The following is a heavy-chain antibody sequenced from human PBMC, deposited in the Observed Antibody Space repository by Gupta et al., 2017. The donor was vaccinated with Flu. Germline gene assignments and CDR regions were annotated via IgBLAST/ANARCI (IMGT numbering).Heavy chain of an antibody. CDR1: GFSFGDYA. D-gene: IGHD1-26*01. Sequence: EVQLLQSGGGLVQPGGSLRISCAASGFSFGDYAMGWVRQAPGKGPEWVSGISYSGGSTYDVDSVKGRFTISRDNSKSTLNLQMNNLRPEDTAVYYCARFVSASYYCFDHWGQGTLVTVSS. CDR2: ISYSGGST. J-gene: IGHJ4*02. V-gene: IGHV3-23*01. CDR3: ARFVSASYYCFDH.